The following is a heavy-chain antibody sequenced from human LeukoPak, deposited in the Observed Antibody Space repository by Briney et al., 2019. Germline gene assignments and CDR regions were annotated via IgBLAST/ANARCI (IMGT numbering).Heavy chain of an antibody. CDR3: TQLVDYCGN. V-gene: IGHV3-30*03. Sequence: PGRSLRLSCAAPGFTFSSYGMHWVRQAPGKGLEWVAVISYDGSNKYYADSVKGRFTISRDNSKNTLYLQMNSLRAEDTALYYCTQLVDYCGNWGQGTLVTVSS. CDR2: ISYDGSNK. CDR1: GFTFSSYG. D-gene: IGHD2-21*01. J-gene: IGHJ4*02.